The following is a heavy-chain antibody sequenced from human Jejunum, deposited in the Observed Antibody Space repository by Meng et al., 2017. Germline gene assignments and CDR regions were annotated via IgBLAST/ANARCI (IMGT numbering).Heavy chain of an antibody. Sequence: GGSLRLSCAASGFTFSTVWMSWVRQAPGKGLEWVGRIKTETEGGTTDNGVPVNCRFSISKDHSKNTLYLQMGSLKTEDTAMYYCTADRVGVTLLQFHLWGQGTLVTVSS. CDR2: IKTETEGGTT. J-gene: IGHJ1*01. D-gene: IGHD1-26*01. CDR1: GFTFSTVW. CDR3: TADRVGVTLLQFHL. V-gene: IGHV3-15*01.